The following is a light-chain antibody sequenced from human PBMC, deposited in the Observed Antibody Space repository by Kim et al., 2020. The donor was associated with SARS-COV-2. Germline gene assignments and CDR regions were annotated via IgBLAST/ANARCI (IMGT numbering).Light chain of an antibody. V-gene: IGLV2-14*03. Sequence: GQSVTNPCTGTSNDMGYYDYVSWYQQYPGSAPTLILYEVNKRTSGISNRFSGSKSGNTASLTISGLQAADEARYYCSTHTRANTLVFGAGTKVTVL. J-gene: IGLJ1*01. CDR3: STHTRANTLV. CDR2: EVN. CDR1: SNDMGYYDY.